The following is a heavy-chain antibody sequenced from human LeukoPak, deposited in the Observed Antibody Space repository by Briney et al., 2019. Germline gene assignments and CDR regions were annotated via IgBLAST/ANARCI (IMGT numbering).Heavy chain of an antibody. CDR2: IYTSGST. CDR3: AYYYDSSGYYYGDAFDI. V-gene: IGHV4-61*02. D-gene: IGHD3-22*01. CDR1: GGSISSGSYY. J-gene: IGHJ3*02. Sequence: SETLSLTCTVSGGSISSGSYYWSWIRQPAGKGLEWIGRIYTSGSTYYNPSLKSRVTISVDTSKNQFSLKLSSVTAADTAVYYCAYYYDSSGYYYGDAFDIWGQGTMVTVSS.